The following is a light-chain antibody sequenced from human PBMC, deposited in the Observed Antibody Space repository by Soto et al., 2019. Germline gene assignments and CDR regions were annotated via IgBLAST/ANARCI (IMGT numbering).Light chain of an antibody. J-gene: IGKJ1*01. V-gene: IGKV3-20*01. Sequence: EIVLTQSPGTLSLSPGERATLSCRASESVSGSYIAWYQQKPGQSPRLLIYDASNRATGIPDRFSGSGSGTDFTLTISRLEPEDFAMYYCQQYGRTFGQGTKVDI. CDR1: ESVSGSY. CDR2: DAS. CDR3: QQYGRT.